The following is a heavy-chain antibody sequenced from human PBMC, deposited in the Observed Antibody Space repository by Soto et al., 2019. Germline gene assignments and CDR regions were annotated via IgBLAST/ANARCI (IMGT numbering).Heavy chain of an antibody. Sequence: QLQLVESGGGVVQPGRSLRLSCAASGFTFSSYGMHWVRQAPGKVLEWVAVIWYDGSNKYYADSVKGRFTISRDNSKKRLYVQMNSLRAEDTAVYYGARQYCANWVCNLGYFDYWGQGTLVTVSS. CDR2: IWYDGSNK. CDR1: GFTFSSYG. J-gene: IGHJ4*02. V-gene: IGHV3-33*01. D-gene: IGHD2-8*01. CDR3: ARQYCANWVCNLGYFDY.